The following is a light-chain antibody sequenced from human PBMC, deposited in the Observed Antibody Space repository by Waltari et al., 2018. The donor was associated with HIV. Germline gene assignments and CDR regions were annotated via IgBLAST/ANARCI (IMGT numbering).Light chain of an antibody. Sequence: QSALTQPRSVSGSPGQSVTISCTGTSSDVGGYNYVSGYQQHPGKAPKLMIYDVSKRPSGVPDRFSGSKSGNTASLTISGLQAEDEADYYCCSYAGSYTPVVFGGGTKLTVL. V-gene: IGLV2-11*01. CDR1: SSDVGGYNY. CDR2: DVS. J-gene: IGLJ2*01. CDR3: CSYAGSYTPVV.